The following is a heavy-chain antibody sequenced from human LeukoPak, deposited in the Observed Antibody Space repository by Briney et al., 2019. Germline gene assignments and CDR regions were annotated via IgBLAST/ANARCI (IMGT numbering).Heavy chain of an antibody. D-gene: IGHD3-10*01. V-gene: IGHV4-61*09. Sequence: SQTLSLTCTVSGGSISSGSYYWSWIRQPAGKGLEWIGEINHSGSTNYNPSLKSRVTISVDTSKNQFSLKLSSVTAADTAVYYCARHTELSSYSWFDPWGQGTLVTVSS. CDR2: INHSGST. CDR1: GGSISSGSYY. CDR3: ARHTELSSYSWFDP. J-gene: IGHJ5*02.